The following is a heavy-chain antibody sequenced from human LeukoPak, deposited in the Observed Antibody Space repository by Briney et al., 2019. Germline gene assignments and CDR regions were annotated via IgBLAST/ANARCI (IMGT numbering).Heavy chain of an antibody. Sequence: PSETLSLTCAVYGGSFSGYYWSWTRQPPGKGLEWVGEINHSGSTNYNPSLKSRVTISVDTSKNQFSLKLSSVTAADTAVYYCARVPYYYDSSGYQAKQNWFDPWGQGTLVTVSS. CDR1: GGSFSGYY. V-gene: IGHV4-34*01. J-gene: IGHJ5*02. D-gene: IGHD3-22*01. CDR3: ARVPYYYDSSGYQAKQNWFDP. CDR2: INHSGST.